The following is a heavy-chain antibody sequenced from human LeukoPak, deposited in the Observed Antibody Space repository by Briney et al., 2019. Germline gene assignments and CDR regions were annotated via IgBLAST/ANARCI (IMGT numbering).Heavy chain of an antibody. J-gene: IGHJ5*02. CDR1: GGSISSYY. D-gene: IGHD2-2*01. CDR2: IYYSGST. CDR3: ARLRDIVVVPAAWFDP. V-gene: IGHV4-59*08. Sequence: SETLSLTCTVSGGSISSYYWSWIRQPPGKGLEWIGYIYYSGSTNYNPSLKSRVTISVDTSKNQFSLELSSVTAADTAVYYCARLRDIVVVPAAWFDPWGQGTLVTVSS.